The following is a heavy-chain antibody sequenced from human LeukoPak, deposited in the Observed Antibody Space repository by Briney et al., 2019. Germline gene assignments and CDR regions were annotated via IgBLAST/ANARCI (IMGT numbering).Heavy chain of an antibody. CDR2: IYSGGST. D-gene: IGHD3-9*01. V-gene: IGHV3-66*01. CDR3: ARGALRYFDWLLFSDY. CDR1: GFTVSSNY. Sequence: GGSLRLSCAASGFTVSSNYMSWVRQAPGKGLEWVSVIYSGGSTYYADSVKGRFTISRDNSKNTLYLQMNSLRAEDTAVYYCARGALRYFDWLLFSDYWGQGTLVTVSS. J-gene: IGHJ4*02.